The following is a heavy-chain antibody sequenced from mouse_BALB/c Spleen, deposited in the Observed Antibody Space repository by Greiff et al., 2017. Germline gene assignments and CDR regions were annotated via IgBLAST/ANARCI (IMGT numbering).Heavy chain of an antibody. J-gene: IGHJ4*01. CDR2: IYPYNGGT. D-gene: IGHD1-1*01. V-gene: IGHV1S29*02. CDR3: ARVNYYGSSYYAMDY. Sequence: VQLQQSGPELVKPGASVKISCKASGYTFTDYNMHWVKQSHRKSLEWIGYIYPYNGGTGYNQKFKSKATLTVDNSSSTAYMELRSLTSEDSAVYYCARVNYYGSSYYAMDYWGQGTSVTVSS. CDR1: GYTFTDYN.